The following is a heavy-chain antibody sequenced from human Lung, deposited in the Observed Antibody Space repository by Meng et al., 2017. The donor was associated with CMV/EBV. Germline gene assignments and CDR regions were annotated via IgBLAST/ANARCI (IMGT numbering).Heavy chain of an antibody. J-gene: IGHJ2*01. V-gene: IGHV1-46*01. CDR3: ARGSIVLMVYATRRNWYFDL. Sequence: SVXVSXXASGYTFTSYYMHWVRQAPGQGLEWMGIINPSGGSTSCAQKFQGRVTMTRDTSTSTVYMELSSLRSEDTAVYYCARGSIVLMVYATRRNWYFDLWGRGTXVTVSS. CDR2: INPSGGST. CDR1: GYTFTSYY. D-gene: IGHD2-8*01.